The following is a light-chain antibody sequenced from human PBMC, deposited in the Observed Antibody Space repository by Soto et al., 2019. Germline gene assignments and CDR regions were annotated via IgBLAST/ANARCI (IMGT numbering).Light chain of an antibody. J-gene: IGKJ1*01. CDR3: QQRSNWPPRTLT. Sequence: EIVLTQSPATLSLSPGERATLSCRASQSVSSYLAWYQQKPGQAPRLLIYDASNRATGIPARFSGSGSGTDFTLTISSLEPEDFAVYYCQQRSNWPPRTLTFGQGTKVEIK. V-gene: IGKV3-11*01. CDR2: DAS. CDR1: QSVSSY.